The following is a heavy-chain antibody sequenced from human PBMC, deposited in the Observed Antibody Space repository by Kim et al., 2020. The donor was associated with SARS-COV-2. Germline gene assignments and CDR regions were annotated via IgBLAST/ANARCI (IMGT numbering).Heavy chain of an antibody. CDR3: ARVGNSNWFDP. V-gene: IGHV5-10-1*01. D-gene: IGHD1-7*01. J-gene: IGHJ5*02. Sequence: NYSPSFQGHVTISADKSISTAYLQWSSLKASDTAMYYCARVGNSNWFDPWGQGTLVTVSS.